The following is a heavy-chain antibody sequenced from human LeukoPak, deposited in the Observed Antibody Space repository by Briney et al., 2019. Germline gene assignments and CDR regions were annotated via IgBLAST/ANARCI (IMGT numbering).Heavy chain of an antibody. Sequence: GGSLRLSCAASGFTFSSYSMNWVRQAPGKGLEWVSSISSSSSYIYYADSVKGRFTIPRDNAKNSLYLQMNSLRAEDTAVYYCARDRYCSSTSCYSPFHAFDIWGQGTMVTVSS. CDR1: GFTFSSYS. D-gene: IGHD2-2*02. V-gene: IGHV3-21*01. CDR2: ISSSSSYI. J-gene: IGHJ3*02. CDR3: ARDRYCSSTSCYSPFHAFDI.